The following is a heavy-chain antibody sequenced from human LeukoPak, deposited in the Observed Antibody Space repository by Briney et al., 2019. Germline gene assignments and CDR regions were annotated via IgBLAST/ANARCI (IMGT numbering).Heavy chain of an antibody. CDR2: IDSSSYT. Sequence: GGSLRLSCKVSGFSLSNYGMDWVRQVPGKGLEWLSFIDSSSYTSYADSVKGRFTISRDNAENSLYLQMSSLTVEDTAVYYCARDPNGNPDFDYWGQGTLVTVSS. D-gene: IGHD2-8*01. CDR3: ARDPNGNPDFDY. V-gene: IGHV3-21*05. CDR1: GFSLSNYG. J-gene: IGHJ4*02.